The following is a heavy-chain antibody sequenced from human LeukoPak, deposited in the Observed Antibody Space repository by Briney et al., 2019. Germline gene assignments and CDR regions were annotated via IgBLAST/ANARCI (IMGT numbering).Heavy chain of an antibody. V-gene: IGHV3-30*02. J-gene: IGHJ3*02. CDR3: AKAAARLRAFDI. Sequence: GSLRLSCAASGFTFSSYGMHWVRQAPGKGLEWVAFIRYDGSNKYYADSVKGRFTISRDNSKNTLYLQMNSLRAEDTAVYYCAKAAARLRAFDIWGQGTMVTVSS. CDR1: GFTFSSYG. CDR2: IRYDGSNK. D-gene: IGHD6-6*01.